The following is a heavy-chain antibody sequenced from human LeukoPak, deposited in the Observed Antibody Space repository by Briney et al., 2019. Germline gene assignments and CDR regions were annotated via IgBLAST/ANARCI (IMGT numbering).Heavy chain of an antibody. CDR3: AKLKVLTAAAPRGYFDY. V-gene: IGHV3-23*01. CDR2: IGTSGAST. J-gene: IGHJ4*02. D-gene: IGHD6-13*01. CDR1: GFTFSSYA. Sequence: GESLRLSCSASGFTFSSYAMSWVRQAPGKGLDWVSAIGTSGASTYSADSVKGRFTISRDNSKNMLYLQMNILTAEDTAVHYCAKLKVLTAAAPRGYFDYWGQGTLVTVSS.